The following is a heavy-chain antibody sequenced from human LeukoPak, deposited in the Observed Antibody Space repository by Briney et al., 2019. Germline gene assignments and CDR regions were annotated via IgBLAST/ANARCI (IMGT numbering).Heavy chain of an antibody. Sequence: GGSLRLSCVASGIAITANYMNWVRQAPGKGLEWVSAIYPNGITYYADSVKGRFTISRDISKNTLYLQMNSLRAEDTAVYYCVREIGNSGNYDWGQGTLVTVSS. CDR3: VREIGNSGNYD. CDR2: IYPNGIT. CDR1: GIAITANY. J-gene: IGHJ4*02. D-gene: IGHD1-7*01. V-gene: IGHV3-53*01.